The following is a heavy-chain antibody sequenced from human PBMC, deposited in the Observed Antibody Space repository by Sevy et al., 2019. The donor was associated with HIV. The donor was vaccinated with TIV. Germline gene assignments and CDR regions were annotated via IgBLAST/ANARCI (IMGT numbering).Heavy chain of an antibody. J-gene: IGHJ5*02. CDR2: IYKGVST. D-gene: IGHD1-1*01. V-gene: IGHV4-61*03. CDR1: GGSVNSGVSY. Sequence: SETLSLTCSVSGGSVNSGVSYWSWIRQSPGMGLEWIAYIYKGVSTNYNPSLKSRVTISVDTSKNHFSLKLSSVTAADTAVYYCATNQGYPGDRFDPWGQGTPVTVSS. CDR3: ATNQGYPGDRFDP.